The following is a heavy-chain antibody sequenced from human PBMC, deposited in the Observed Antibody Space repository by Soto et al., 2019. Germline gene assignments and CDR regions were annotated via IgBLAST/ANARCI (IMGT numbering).Heavy chain of an antibody. CDR2: ISAYNGNT. V-gene: IGHV1-18*01. D-gene: IGHD6-13*01. Sequence: QVQLVQSGAEVKKPGASVKVSCKASGYTFTSYGISWVRQAHGQGLEWMGWISAYNGNTNYAQKLQGRVTMTTDTSTSTAYMERRSLRSDDTVVYYCARAAYIAAAGTYVDYWGQGTLVTVSS. CDR1: GYTFTSYG. CDR3: ARAAYIAAAGTYVDY. J-gene: IGHJ4*02.